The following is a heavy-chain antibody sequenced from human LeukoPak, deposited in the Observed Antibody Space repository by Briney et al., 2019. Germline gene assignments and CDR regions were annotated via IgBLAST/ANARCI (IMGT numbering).Heavy chain of an antibody. CDR2: ISAGGGST. CDR1: GFTLSSYA. CDR3: AKAGGWTNYFDY. D-gene: IGHD6-19*01. Sequence: GGSLILSCAASGFTLSSYAMTWVRQAPGKGLEWVSAISAGGGSTYYADSVKGRFTISRDNSKNTLYLQLNSLRAEDTAVYYCAKAGGWTNYFDYWGQGTLVTVSS. V-gene: IGHV3-23*01. J-gene: IGHJ4*02.